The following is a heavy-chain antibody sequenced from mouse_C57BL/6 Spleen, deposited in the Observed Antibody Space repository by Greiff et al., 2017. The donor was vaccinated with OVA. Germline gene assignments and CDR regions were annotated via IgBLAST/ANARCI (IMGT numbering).Heavy chain of an antibody. J-gene: IGHJ1*03. V-gene: IGHV2-2*01. D-gene: IGHD2-4*01. CDR2: IWSGGST. CDR3: ARKGVYYDYDWYFDV. CDR1: GFSLTSYG. Sequence: QVQLKESGPGLVQPSQSLSITCTVSGFSLTSYGVHWVRQSPGKGLEWLGVIWSGGSTDYNAAFISRLSISKDNSKSQVFFKMNSLQADDTAIYYCARKGVYYDYDWYFDVWGTGTTVTVSS.